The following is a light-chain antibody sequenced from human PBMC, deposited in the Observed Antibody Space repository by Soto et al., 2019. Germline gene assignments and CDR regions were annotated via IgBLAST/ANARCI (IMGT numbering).Light chain of an antibody. V-gene: IGKV3-11*01. J-gene: IGKJ4*01. CDR1: QSVSSN. Sequence: EIVLTQSPGTLSLSPGERATLSCRASQSVSSNLAWYQQKPGQAPRLLIYDASTRATGIPARFSGSGSGTDFTLTISSLDPEDFAVYYCQQRSDWPLTFGGGTKVDNK. CDR2: DAS. CDR3: QQRSDWPLT.